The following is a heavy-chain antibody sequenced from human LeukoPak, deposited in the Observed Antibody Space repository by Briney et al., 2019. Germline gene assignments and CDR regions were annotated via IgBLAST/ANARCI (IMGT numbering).Heavy chain of an antibody. CDR1: GYSFTSYW. CDR3: ASGGYYDSSGYSPFAFDI. Sequence: GESLKISCKGSGYSFTSYWIGWVRQMPGKGLEWMGIIYPGDSDTRYSPSFQGQVTISADKSISTAYPQWSSLKASDTAMYYCASGGYYDSSGYSPFAFDIWGQGTMVTVSS. CDR2: IYPGDSDT. D-gene: IGHD3-22*01. J-gene: IGHJ3*02. V-gene: IGHV5-51*01.